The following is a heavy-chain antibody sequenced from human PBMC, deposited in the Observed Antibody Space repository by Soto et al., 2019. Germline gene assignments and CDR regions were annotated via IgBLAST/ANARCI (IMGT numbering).Heavy chain of an antibody. CDR1: GGSLSGYY. CDR2: VKDGGHP. Sequence: QVQLQQWGAGLLKPSETLSLNCAVTGGSLSGYYWSWIRQPPGKGLEWIGEVKDGGHPNYSPSLRGRVTLSSDTSNNQFSLRLTSVTAADPGGYYCARGQEGVVATHWDQGSLVTVSS. J-gene: IGHJ4*02. V-gene: IGHV4-34*01. D-gene: IGHD5-12*01. CDR3: ARGQEGVVATH.